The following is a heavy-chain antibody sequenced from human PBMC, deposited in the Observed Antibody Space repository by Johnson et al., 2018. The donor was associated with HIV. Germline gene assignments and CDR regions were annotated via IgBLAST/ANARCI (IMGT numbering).Heavy chain of an antibody. V-gene: IGHV3-30*04. D-gene: IGHD1-26*01. J-gene: IGHJ3*02. Sequence: QVQLVESGGGVVQPGRSLRLSCAASKFAFSTYAMHWVRQAPGKGLEWVAVISYDGSNKYYADSVKGRFTISRDNSKNTLYLQMNSLRAEDTAVYYCAKVRGVGATAAFDIWGQGTMVTVSS. CDR3: AKVRGVGATAAFDI. CDR1: KFAFSTYA. CDR2: ISYDGSNK.